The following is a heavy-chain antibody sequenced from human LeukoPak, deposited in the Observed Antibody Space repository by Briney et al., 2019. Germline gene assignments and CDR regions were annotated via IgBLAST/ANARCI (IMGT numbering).Heavy chain of an antibody. CDR1: GFTFSSQW. Sequence: GGSLTLSCPASGFTFSSQWMHWVRQAPGKGLVWVSRINSDVSSTSNADSVKGRFTISRDNAKNTLYLQMNSLRAEDTAVYYCARTRNYDYVWGSFPPFDYWGQGTLVTVSS. D-gene: IGHD3-16*01. J-gene: IGHJ4*02. V-gene: IGHV3-74*01. CDR3: ARTRNYDYVWGSFPPFDY. CDR2: INSDVSST.